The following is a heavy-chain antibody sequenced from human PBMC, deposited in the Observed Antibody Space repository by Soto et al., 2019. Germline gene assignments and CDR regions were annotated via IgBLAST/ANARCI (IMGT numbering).Heavy chain of an antibody. J-gene: IGHJ4*02. CDR2: IVVGSGNT. Sequence: QLQLVQSGPEVKKPGTSVKVSCKASGFTFTYSAMQWVRQARGQGLEWIGWIVVGSGNTNYAPKFKGRVTTTWDMPTSTASMELSSLRTEPTAVYYCAAEYYSGSGDPKSRIDWGQGTLVTVSS. CDR3: AAEYYSGSGDPKSRID. D-gene: IGHD3-10*01. CDR1: GFTFTYSA. V-gene: IGHV1-58*02.